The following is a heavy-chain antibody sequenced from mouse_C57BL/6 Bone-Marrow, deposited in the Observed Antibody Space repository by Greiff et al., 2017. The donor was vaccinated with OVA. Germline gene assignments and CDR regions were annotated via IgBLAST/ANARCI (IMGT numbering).Heavy chain of an antibody. J-gene: IGHJ2*01. CDR1: GYSFTGYY. CDR2: IYPYNGVS. Sequence: EVQGVESGPELVKPGASVKISCKASGYSFTGYYMHWVKQSHGNILDWIGYIYPYNGVSSYNQNFKGKATLTVDKSSSTAYMELRSLMSADSSVYYCGRGGGRDYWGQGTTLTVSS. V-gene: IGHV1-31*01. CDR3: GRGGGRDY.